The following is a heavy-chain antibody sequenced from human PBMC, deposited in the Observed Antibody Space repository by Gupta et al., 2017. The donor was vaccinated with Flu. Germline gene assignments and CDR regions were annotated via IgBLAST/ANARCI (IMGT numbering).Heavy chain of an antibody. CDR1: GFTFRDYY. J-gene: IGHJ4*02. D-gene: IGHD3-16*01. V-gene: IGHV3-11*05. CDR3: ARVDYVWGGSDY. CDR2: ISSSSSYT. Sequence: QVQLVESGGGLVKPGGSLRLSCPASGFTFRDYYMSWIRQAPGKGLEWVSYISSSSSYTNYADSVKGRFTISRDNAKNSLYLQMNSLRAEDTAVYYCARVDYVWGGSDYWGQGTLVTVSS.